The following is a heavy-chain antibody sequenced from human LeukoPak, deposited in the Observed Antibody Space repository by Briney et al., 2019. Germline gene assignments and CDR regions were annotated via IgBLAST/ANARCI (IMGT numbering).Heavy chain of an antibody. D-gene: IGHD4-11*01. CDR3: AKDQAPVTTGWFDP. CDR2: ISGSGGST. Sequence: GGSLRLSCAASGFTFSSYAMSWVRQAPGKGLEWVSAISGSGGSTYYADSVKGRFTISRDNSKNTPYLQMNSLRAEDTAVCYCAKDQAPVTTGWFDPWGQGTLVTVSS. CDR1: GFTFSSYA. J-gene: IGHJ5*02. V-gene: IGHV3-23*01.